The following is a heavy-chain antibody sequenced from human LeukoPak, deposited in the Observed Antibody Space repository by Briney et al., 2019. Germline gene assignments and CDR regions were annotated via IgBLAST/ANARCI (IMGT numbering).Heavy chain of an antibody. D-gene: IGHD4-11*01. CDR2: IIPILGVA. CDR3: ARASSMVTTRGRGYYYMDV. J-gene: IGHJ6*03. Sequence: ASVKVSCKACGGTFSSYTISWVRQAPGQGLEWMGRIIPILGVANYAQKFQGRVTITADKSTSTAYMELSSLRSEDTAVYYCARASSMVTTRGRGYYYMDVWGKGTTVTVSS. V-gene: IGHV1-69*02. CDR1: GGTFSSYT.